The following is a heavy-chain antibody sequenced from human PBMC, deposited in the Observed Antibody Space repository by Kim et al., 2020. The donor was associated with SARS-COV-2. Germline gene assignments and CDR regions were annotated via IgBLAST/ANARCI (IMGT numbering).Heavy chain of an antibody. V-gene: IGHV4-30-2*05. J-gene: IGHJ3*02. CDR3: ARAPGGWAARGFLAFDI. Sequence: LKSRVTISVDTSKNQFSLKLGSVTAADTAVYYCARAPGGWAARGFLAFDIWGQGTMVTVSS. D-gene: IGHD6-6*01.